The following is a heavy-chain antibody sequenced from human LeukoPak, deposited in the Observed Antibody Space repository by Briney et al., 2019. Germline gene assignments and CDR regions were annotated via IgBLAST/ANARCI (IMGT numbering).Heavy chain of an antibody. J-gene: IGHJ3*02. D-gene: IGHD3-16*01. CDR2: IKSKTDGGTT. Sequence: PGVSLRLSCAASGFTFSNAWMSWARRAPGRGLEWVGRIKSKTDGGTTDYAAPVKGRFTISRDGSKNTLSLQMNSLKTEDTAVYYCTSRSHMFGGAFDIWGQGTMVTVSS. CDR1: GFTFSNAW. CDR3: TSRSHMFGGAFDI. V-gene: IGHV3-15*01.